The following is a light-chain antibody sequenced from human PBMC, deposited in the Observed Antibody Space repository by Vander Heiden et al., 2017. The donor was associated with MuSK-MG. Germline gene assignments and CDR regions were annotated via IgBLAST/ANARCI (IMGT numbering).Light chain of an antibody. CDR3: QQRSNWPT. CDR1: QSVSSY. V-gene: IGKV3-11*01. J-gene: IGKJ2*01. CDR2: DAY. Sequence: ESVLTQSPATLSLSPGERATLSCRASQSVSSYLAWYQQKPGLIYDAYNRATGIPARFSGSGSGTDFTLTISSLEPEDFAVYYCQQRSNWPTFGQGTKLEIK.